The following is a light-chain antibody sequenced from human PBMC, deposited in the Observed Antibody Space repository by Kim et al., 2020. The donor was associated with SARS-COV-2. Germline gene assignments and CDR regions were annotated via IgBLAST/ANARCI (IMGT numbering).Light chain of an antibody. Sequence: SSELTQDPVVSVAVGQTVRITCQGDSLRSYYASWYQQKPRQAPVLVIYGRNNRPSGVPDRFSGSASGNTASLTISGTQAEDEADFYCQSRDSGGRVMFGGGTKLTVL. CDR2: GRN. CDR3: QSRDSGGRVM. V-gene: IGLV3-19*01. J-gene: IGLJ3*02. CDR1: SLRSYY.